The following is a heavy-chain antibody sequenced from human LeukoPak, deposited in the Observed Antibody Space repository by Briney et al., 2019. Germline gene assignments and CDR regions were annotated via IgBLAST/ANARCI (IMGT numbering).Heavy chain of an antibody. CDR2: IYYSGST. Sequence: SETLSLTCTVSGGSISSYYWSWIRQPPGKGLEWIGYIYYSGSTNYNPSLKSRVTISVDTSKNQFSLKLSSVTAADTAVYYCARERWWLPHYYYYMDVWGKGTTVTISS. V-gene: IGHV4-59*01. D-gene: IGHD2-15*01. CDR1: GGSISSYY. J-gene: IGHJ6*03. CDR3: ARERWWLPHYYYYMDV.